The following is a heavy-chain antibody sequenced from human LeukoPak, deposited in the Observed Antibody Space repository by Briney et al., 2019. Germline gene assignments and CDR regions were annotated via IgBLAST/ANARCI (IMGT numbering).Heavy chain of an antibody. J-gene: IGHJ6*03. V-gene: IGHV1-69*13. CDR3: ARVQNDDFWSGYYPSDYYYYMDV. CDR2: IIPIFGTA. CDR1: GGTFSSYA. Sequence: SVKVSRKASGGTFSSYAISWVRQAPGQGLEWMGGIIPIFGTANYAQKFQGRVTITADESTSTAYMELSSLRSEDTAVYYCARVQNDDFWSGYYPSDYYYYMDVWGKGTTVTVSS. D-gene: IGHD3-3*01.